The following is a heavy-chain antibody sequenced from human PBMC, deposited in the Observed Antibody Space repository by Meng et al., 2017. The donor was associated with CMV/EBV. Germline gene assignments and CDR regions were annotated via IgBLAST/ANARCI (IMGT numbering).Heavy chain of an antibody. CDR3: AADLRWELPPDY. D-gene: IGHD1-26*01. CDR2: IVVGSGNT. V-gene: IGHV1-58*01. CDR1: GFTFTSSA. J-gene: IGHJ4*02. Sequence: SAKVSCKASGFTFTSSAVQWVRQARGQRLEWIGWIVVGSGNTNYAQKFQERVTITRDMSTSTAYMELSSLRSEDTAVYYCAADLRWELPPDYWGQGTLVTVSS.